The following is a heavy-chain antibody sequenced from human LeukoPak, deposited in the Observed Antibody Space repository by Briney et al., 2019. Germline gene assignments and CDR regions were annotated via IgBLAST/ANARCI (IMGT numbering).Heavy chain of an antibody. CDR2: INHSGST. Sequence: SETLSLTCAVYGGSFSGYYWSWIRQPPGKGLEWIGEINHSGSTNYNPSLKSRVTISVDTSKNQFSLKLSSVTAADTAVYYCARGGVSYYYDSSGYFTSDYYYYGMDVWGQGTTVTVSS. CDR3: ARGGVSYYYDSSGYFTSDYYYYGMDV. J-gene: IGHJ6*02. CDR1: GGSFSGYY. V-gene: IGHV4-34*01. D-gene: IGHD3-22*01.